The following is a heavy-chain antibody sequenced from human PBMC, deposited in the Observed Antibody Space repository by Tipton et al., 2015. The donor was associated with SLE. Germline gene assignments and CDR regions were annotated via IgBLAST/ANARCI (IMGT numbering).Heavy chain of an antibody. CDR2: ISWNSGSI. V-gene: IGHV3-9*01. Sequence: SLRLSCAASGLTFDDYAMHWVRQAPGKGLEWVSGISWNSGSIGYADSVKGRFTISRDNSKNTLYLQMNSLRAEDTAVYYCARDAGDSSGYPDYWGQGTLVTVSS. J-gene: IGHJ4*02. CDR1: GLTFDDYA. D-gene: IGHD3-22*01. CDR3: ARDAGDSSGYPDY.